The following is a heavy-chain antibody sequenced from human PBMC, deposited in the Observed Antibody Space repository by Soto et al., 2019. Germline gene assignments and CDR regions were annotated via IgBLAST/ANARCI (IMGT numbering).Heavy chain of an antibody. V-gene: IGHV3-15*07. CDR1: GFTFSNAW. Sequence: EVQLVESGGGLVKPGGSLRLSCAASGFTFSNAWMNWVRQAPGKGLEWVGRIKSKTDGGTTDYAAPVKGRFTISRDDSKNTLYLQMNSLKTEDTAVYYCTTYPPGGGNSVIYYYGMDVWGQGTTVTVSS. CDR3: TTYPPGGGNSVIYYYGMDV. J-gene: IGHJ6*02. D-gene: IGHD2-21*02. CDR2: IKSKTDGGTT.